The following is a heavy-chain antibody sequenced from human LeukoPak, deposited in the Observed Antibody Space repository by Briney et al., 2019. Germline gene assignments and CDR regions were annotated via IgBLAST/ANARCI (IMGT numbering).Heavy chain of an antibody. Sequence: SETLSLTCTVSGGSISSYYWSWIRQPPGKGLEWIGYIYYSGSTNYNPSLKSRVTISVGTSKNQFFLKLSSVTAADTAVYYCARGSTIFGVVNRVDYWGQGTLVTVSS. J-gene: IGHJ4*02. D-gene: IGHD3-3*01. V-gene: IGHV4-59*01. CDR1: GGSISSYY. CDR3: ARGSTIFGVVNRVDY. CDR2: IYYSGST.